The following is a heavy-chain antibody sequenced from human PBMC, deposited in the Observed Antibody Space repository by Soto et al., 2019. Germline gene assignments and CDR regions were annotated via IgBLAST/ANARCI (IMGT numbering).Heavy chain of an antibody. Sequence: PSETLSLTCTVSGGSISSGDYYWSWIRQPPGKGLEWIGYIYYSGSTYYNPSLKSRVTISVDTSKNQFSLKLSSVTAADTAVYYCARVYSSAHYYYYGMDVWGQGTTVTVSS. CDR2: IYYSGST. CDR3: ARVYSSAHYYYYGMDV. CDR1: GGSISSGDYY. J-gene: IGHJ6*02. V-gene: IGHV4-30-4*01. D-gene: IGHD6-25*01.